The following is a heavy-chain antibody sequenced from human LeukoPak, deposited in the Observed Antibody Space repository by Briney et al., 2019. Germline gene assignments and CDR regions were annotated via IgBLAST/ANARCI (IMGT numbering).Heavy chain of an antibody. J-gene: IGHJ6*03. CDR3: ARDLTRTAVTTVYYYYYMDV. CDR2: INPGGGST. Sequence: ASAKVSCKASGYTFTSYYMHWVRQTPGQGLERMGIINPGGGSTSHAQKFQARVTMTRDMSTSTVYMELSSLRAEDTAVYYCARDLTRTAVTTVYYYYYMDVWGKGTTVTVSS. V-gene: IGHV1-46*01. D-gene: IGHD4-17*01. CDR1: GYTFTSYY.